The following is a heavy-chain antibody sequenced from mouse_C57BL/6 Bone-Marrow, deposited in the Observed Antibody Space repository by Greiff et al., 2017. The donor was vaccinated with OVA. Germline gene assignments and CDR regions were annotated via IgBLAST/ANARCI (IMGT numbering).Heavy chain of an antibody. J-gene: IGHJ1*03. Sequence: VQLQQSGPELVKPGASVKISCKASGYSFTSYYIHWVKQRPGQGLEWIGWIYPGSGNTKYNEKFKGKAPLTADTSSSTAYMQLSSLTSEDSAVYYCARKGELGRGWYFDVWGTGTTVTVSS. CDR2: IYPGSGNT. V-gene: IGHV1-66*01. CDR3: ARKGELGRGWYFDV. D-gene: IGHD4-1*01. CDR1: GYSFTSYY.